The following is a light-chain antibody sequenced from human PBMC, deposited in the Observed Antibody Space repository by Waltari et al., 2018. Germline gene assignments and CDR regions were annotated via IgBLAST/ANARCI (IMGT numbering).Light chain of an antibody. CDR3: CSYAGSHVV. Sequence: QSALTQPRSVSGSPGPSVTISCPGTSSAVGASHYVPWYQQHPGKAPRLLIYDVKKPPSGVPDRFYGSKSGNTASLTISGLQAEDEADYYCCSYAGSHVVFGGGTKLTVL. J-gene: IGLJ2*01. CDR1: SSAVGASHY. CDR2: DVK. V-gene: IGLV2-11*01.